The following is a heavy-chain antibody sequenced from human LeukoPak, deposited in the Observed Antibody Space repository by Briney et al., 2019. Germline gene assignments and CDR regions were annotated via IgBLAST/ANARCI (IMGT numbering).Heavy chain of an antibody. CDR1: GFTFSSYW. CDR2: IKQDGSEK. Sequence: GGSLRLSCAVSGFTFSSYWMSWVRQAPGKGLEWVGNIKQDGSEKYYVDSVKGRFTISRENAKNSLYLQMNSLRAEDTAVYYCARDLYGDGPFDYWGQGTLVTVSS. V-gene: IGHV3-7*01. CDR3: ARDLYGDGPFDY. D-gene: IGHD4-17*01. J-gene: IGHJ4*02.